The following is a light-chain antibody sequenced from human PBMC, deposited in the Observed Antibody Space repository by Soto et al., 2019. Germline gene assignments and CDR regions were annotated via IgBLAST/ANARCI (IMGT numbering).Light chain of an antibody. V-gene: IGKV3-20*01. Sequence: VLKKSAGTVSLSKGERATLSCRASQSVSSSYLAWYQHKPGQAPRLLIYGASSRATGIPDRFSGSGSGTDFTLTISRLEPEDFAVYYCQQDGSSLPWTFGQGTKVDIK. J-gene: IGKJ1*01. CDR3: QQDGSSLPWT. CDR1: QSVSSSY. CDR2: GAS.